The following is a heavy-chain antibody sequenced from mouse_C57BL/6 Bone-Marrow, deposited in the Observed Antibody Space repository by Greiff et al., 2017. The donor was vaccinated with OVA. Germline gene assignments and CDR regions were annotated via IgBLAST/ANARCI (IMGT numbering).Heavy chain of an antibody. CDR1: GYTFTSYG. Sequence: QVQLQQSGAELARPGASVKLSCKASGYTFTSYGISWVKQRTGQGLEWIGEIYPRSGNTYYNEKFKGKATLTADKSSSTAYMELRSLTSEYSAVYFCAREDYYGSSFYFDYWGQGTTLTGSS. CDR2: IYPRSGNT. V-gene: IGHV1-81*01. D-gene: IGHD1-1*01. J-gene: IGHJ2*01. CDR3: AREDYYGSSFYFDY.